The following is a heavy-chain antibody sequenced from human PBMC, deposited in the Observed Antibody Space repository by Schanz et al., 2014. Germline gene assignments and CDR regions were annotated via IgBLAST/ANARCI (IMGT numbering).Heavy chain of an antibody. CDR2: ISSSSSTI. D-gene: IGHD3-10*01. CDR1: GFTFRTYL. V-gene: IGHV3-48*02. J-gene: IGHJ4*02. CDR3: AREGERKGMLPYYFDY. Sequence: EVQLVESGGGLVQPGGSLRLSCAASGFTFRTYLMNWVCQAPGKGLEWVSFISSSSSTIYYADSVKGRFTISRDNAKNSLYLQMNSLRDEDTAVYYCAREGERKGMLPYYFDYWGQGALVTVSS.